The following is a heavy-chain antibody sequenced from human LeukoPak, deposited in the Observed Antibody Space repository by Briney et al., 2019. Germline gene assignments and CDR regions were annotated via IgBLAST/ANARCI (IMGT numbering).Heavy chain of an antibody. CDR3: AKLAGIRGWFVYYFDY. CDR2: MSGRGDTS. Sequence: GGSLRLSCAASGFAFGTHAMTWVRQAPGKGLEWVSGMSGRGDTSYYADSVKGRFTISRDNSKNTLFLQMNSLRAEDTAVYYCAKLAGIRGWFVYYFDYWGQGTLVTVS. D-gene: IGHD6-19*01. CDR1: GFAFGTHA. V-gene: IGHV3-23*01. J-gene: IGHJ4*02.